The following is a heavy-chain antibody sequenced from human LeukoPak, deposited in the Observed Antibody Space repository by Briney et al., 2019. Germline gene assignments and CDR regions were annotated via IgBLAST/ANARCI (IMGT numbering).Heavy chain of an antibody. CDR3: ARGRSGYDSRYFDP. Sequence: GGSLRLSCAASGFTVSSNYMSWVRQAPGKGLEWVSTIYSGGSTYYADSVKGRFTVSRDNSRNTLYLQMNTLRAEDTAGYYCARGRSGYDSRYFDPWGQGTLVTVSS. D-gene: IGHD5-12*01. J-gene: IGHJ5*02. CDR2: IYSGGST. V-gene: IGHV3-53*01. CDR1: GFTVSSNY.